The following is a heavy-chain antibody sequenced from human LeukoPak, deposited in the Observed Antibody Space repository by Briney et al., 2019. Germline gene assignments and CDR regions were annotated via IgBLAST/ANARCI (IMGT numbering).Heavy chain of an antibody. V-gene: IGHV4-59*01. CDR2: IDHSGNT. Sequence: SETLSLTCTVSGGSINSNYWSWIRQPPGEGLEWIAYIDHSGNTNYNPSLKSRVTISRDMSKNQFSLKLTSVTAADTAMYYCARVGSWYYFDYWGQGVLVTVSS. J-gene: IGHJ4*02. CDR1: GGSINSNY. D-gene: IGHD6-19*01. CDR3: ARVGSWYYFDY.